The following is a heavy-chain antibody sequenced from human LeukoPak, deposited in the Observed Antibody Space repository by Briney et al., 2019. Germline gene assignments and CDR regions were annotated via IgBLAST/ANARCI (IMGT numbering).Heavy chain of an antibody. Sequence: ASVKVSCKASGYTFTSYYMHWVRQAPGQGLEWMGIINPSGGSTSYAQKFQGRVTMTRDTSTSTVYMELSSLRSEDTAVYYCARSLRYYYDSSGYPDYWGQGTLVTVSS. CDR3: ARSLRYYYDSSGYPDY. D-gene: IGHD3-22*01. CDR1: GYTFTSYY. V-gene: IGHV1-46*01. J-gene: IGHJ4*02. CDR2: INPSGGST.